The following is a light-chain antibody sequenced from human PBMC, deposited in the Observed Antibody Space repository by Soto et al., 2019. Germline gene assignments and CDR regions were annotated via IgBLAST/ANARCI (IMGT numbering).Light chain of an antibody. Sequence: DIVMTQSPDSLAVSLGERATINCKSSQSLLFTSNNRNYLAWYQQKPGQPPKVLISWASTRESGVPDRFTGSGSGTEFTLTISRLLAEDVAVYYCQQYYRTPPTFGQGTKVQIK. CDR1: QSLLFTSNNRNY. CDR3: QQYYRTPPT. J-gene: IGKJ1*01. V-gene: IGKV4-1*01. CDR2: WAS.